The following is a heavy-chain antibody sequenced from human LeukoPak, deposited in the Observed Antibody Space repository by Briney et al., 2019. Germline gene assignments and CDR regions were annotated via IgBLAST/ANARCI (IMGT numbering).Heavy chain of an antibody. V-gene: IGHV3-23*01. D-gene: IGHD3-10*01. CDR3: ARAAMVRGVDYFDY. CDR2: ISDSGGST. CDR1: GFTFRSYS. J-gene: IGHJ4*02. Sequence: GGSLRLSCAASGFTFRSYSMSWVRQAPGKGLEWVSVISDSGGSTYYADSVKGRFTISRDNSKNTLYLQMNSLRAEDTAVYYCARAAMVRGVDYFDYWGQGTLVTASS.